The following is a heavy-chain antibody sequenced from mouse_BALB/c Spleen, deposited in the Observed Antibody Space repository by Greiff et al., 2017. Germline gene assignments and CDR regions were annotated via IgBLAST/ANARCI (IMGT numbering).Heavy chain of an antibody. V-gene: IGHV1-5*01. Sequence: VQLQQSGTVLARPGASVKMSCKASGYTFTSYWMHWVKQRPGQGLEWIGAIYPGNSDTSYNQKFKGKAKLTAVTSTSTAYMELSSLTNEDTAVYYCTRWAYGSSDYWGQGTTLTVSS. D-gene: IGHD1-1*01. CDR3: TRWAYGSSDY. J-gene: IGHJ2*01. CDR1: GYTFTSYW. CDR2: IYPGNSDT.